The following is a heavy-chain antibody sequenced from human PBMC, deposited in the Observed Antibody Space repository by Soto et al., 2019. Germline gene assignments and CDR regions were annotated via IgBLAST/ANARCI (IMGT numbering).Heavy chain of an antibody. CDR3: AMVDNYVTPTPQDV. CDR1: GYILVNYG. CDR2: ISPYTGDT. V-gene: IGHV1-18*01. J-gene: IGHJ6*02. D-gene: IGHD3-16*01. Sequence: QVQLVQSGDEMKKAGASVRVSCKASGYILVNYGIAWVRQAPGQGLEWMGWISPYTGDTHSASKVQGRLTMTTDTSTSTAYMDLGSLTSDDTAVYYCAMVDNYVTPTPQDVWGQGTPVTVSS.